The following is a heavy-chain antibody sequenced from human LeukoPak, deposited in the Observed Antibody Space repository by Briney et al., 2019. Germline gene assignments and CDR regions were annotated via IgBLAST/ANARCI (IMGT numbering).Heavy chain of an antibody. CDR3: ARGRSGSYFDY. V-gene: IGHV3-21*04. CDR1: GFTFSYYG. D-gene: IGHD1-26*01. Sequence: GGSLRLSCAASGFTFSYYGMHWVRQAPDKGLEWVSSISSSSGYIYYADSVKGRFTISRDNSKNTLYLQMNSLRAEDTAVYYCARGRSGSYFDYWGQGTLVTVSS. J-gene: IGHJ4*02. CDR2: ISSSSGYI.